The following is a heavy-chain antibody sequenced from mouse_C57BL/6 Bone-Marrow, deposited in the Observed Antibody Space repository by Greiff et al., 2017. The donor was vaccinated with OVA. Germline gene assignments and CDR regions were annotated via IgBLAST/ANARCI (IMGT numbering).Heavy chain of an antibody. CDR1: GFTFSSYG. J-gene: IGHJ2*01. D-gene: IGHD1-1*01. Sequence: EVQVVESGGDLVKPGGSLKLSCAASGFTFSSYGMSWVRQTPDKRLEWVATISSGGSYTYYPDSVKGRFTISRDNAKNTLYLQMSSLKSEDTAMYYCARGYYGSSHYWGQGTTLTVSS. V-gene: IGHV5-6*01. CDR3: ARGYYGSSHY. CDR2: ISSGGSYT.